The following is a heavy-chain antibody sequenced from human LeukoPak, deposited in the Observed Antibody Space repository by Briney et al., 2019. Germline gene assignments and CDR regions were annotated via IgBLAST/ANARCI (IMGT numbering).Heavy chain of an antibody. CDR3: ARDRYYDILTGYYLLMDY. V-gene: IGHV1-18*01. Sequence: GASVKVSCKASGYTFTSYGISWVRRAPGQGLEWTGWISAYNGNTNYAQKLQGRVTMTTDTSTSTAYMELRSLRSDDTAVYYCARDRYYDILTGYYLLMDYWGQGTLVTVSS. CDR1: GYTFTSYG. J-gene: IGHJ4*02. D-gene: IGHD3-9*01. CDR2: ISAYNGNT.